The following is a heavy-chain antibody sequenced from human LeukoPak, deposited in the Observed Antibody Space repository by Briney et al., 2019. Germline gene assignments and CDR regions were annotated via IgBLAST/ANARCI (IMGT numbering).Heavy chain of an antibody. D-gene: IGHD3-10*01. CDR3: ARLEGSGSRSFDY. V-gene: IGHV4-39*01. J-gene: IGHJ4*02. Sequence: SETLSLTCTVSGDSISSGSYYWAWIRQPPGKGLEWIGSIYYSGTTYYNPSLKSRVTISGDTSKNQFSLKLSSVTAADTAVYYCARLEGSGSRSFDYWGQGTLVTVSS. CDR1: GDSISSGSYY. CDR2: IYYSGTT.